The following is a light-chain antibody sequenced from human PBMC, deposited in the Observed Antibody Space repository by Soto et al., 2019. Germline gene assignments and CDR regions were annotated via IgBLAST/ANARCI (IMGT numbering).Light chain of an antibody. CDR1: QTVSGN. J-gene: IGKJ1*01. CDR3: QQYNNSPPT. CDR2: GAS. Sequence: EIVMTQSPATLSVSPGERATLSCRASQTVSGNLAWYQQKPGQAPRLLIYGASTRATGIPARFSGSGSGTEFTLTISSLQSEDFAVYYCQQYNNSPPTFGQGTKVESK. V-gene: IGKV3D-15*01.